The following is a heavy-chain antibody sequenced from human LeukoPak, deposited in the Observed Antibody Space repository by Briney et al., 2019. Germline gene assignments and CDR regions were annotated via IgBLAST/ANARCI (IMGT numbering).Heavy chain of an antibody. Sequence: GGSLRLSRAASGFTFSNYWIHWVRQAPGKGLVWVSRIDNAGSITTYADSVKGRFTISRDNAKNSLYLQMNSLRAEDTAVYYCARNLRDGYNFSSAHYGMDVWGQGTTVTVSS. J-gene: IGHJ6*02. CDR3: ARNLRDGYNFSSAHYGMDV. D-gene: IGHD5-24*01. V-gene: IGHV3-74*03. CDR1: GFTFSNYW. CDR2: IDNAGSIT.